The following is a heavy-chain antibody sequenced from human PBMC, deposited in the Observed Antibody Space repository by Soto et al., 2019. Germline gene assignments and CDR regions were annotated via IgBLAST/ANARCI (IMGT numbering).Heavy chain of an antibody. V-gene: IGHV6-1*01. CDR3: VRQPLANLALYGMDV. CDR2: TYFRSKWNY. CDR1: GDSVSANNAA. J-gene: IGHJ6*02. Sequence: SQTLSLTCAISGDSVSANNAAWNWIRQSPSRGLEWLGRTYFRSKWNYDYAESVKSRLTITPDTTNNQISLQLNSVIPEDAAVYYCVRQPLANLALYGMDVWGQGNTVTVYS. D-gene: IGHD6-6*01.